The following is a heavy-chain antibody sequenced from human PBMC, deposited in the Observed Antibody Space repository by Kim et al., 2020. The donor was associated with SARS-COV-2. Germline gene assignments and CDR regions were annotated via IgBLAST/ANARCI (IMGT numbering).Heavy chain of an antibody. J-gene: IGHJ6*02. D-gene: IGHD2-2*02. V-gene: IGHV4-34*01. CDR2: INHSGST. Sequence: SETLSLTCAVYGGSFSGYYWSWIRQPPGKGLEWIGEINHSGSTNYNPSLKSRVTISVDTSKNQFSLKLSSVTAADTAVYYCARGWPIPQIKYYYYGMDVWGQGTTVTVSS. CDR1: GGSFSGYY. CDR3: ARGWPIPQIKYYYYGMDV.